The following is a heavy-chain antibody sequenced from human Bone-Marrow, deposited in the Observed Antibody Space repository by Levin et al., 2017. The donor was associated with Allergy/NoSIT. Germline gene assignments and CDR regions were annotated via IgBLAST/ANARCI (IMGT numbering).Heavy chain of an antibody. J-gene: IGHJ3*02. CDR2: IYSAGNT. Sequence: GGSLRLSCAASGFTVSSKYMSWVRQAPGKGLEWVSVIYSAGNTYYADFVKGRFTFSRDNSKNTLYLQMNSLRAEDTAVYYCARDPNSGYNFYTFDIWGQGTMVTVSS. CDR3: ARDPNSGYNFYTFDI. D-gene: IGHD5-12*01. V-gene: IGHV3-66*01. CDR1: GFTVSSKY.